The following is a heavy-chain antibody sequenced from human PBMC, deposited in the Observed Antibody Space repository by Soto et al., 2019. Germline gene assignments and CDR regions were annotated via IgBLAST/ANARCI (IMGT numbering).Heavy chain of an antibody. CDR3: ARAPQVLVTASHVDA. D-gene: IGHD2-21*02. Sequence: PSETLSITCSVGGCSFSSRDFCWSWVRQHPGKGLEWIGNIYNSGNTYFNPSLKSRVAISVDASKNQFSLKLSSVTAADTAVYYCARAPQVLVTASHVDAWGQGTLVTVSS. CDR2: IYNSGNT. V-gene: IGHV4-31*03. CDR1: GCSFSSRDFC. J-gene: IGHJ5*02.